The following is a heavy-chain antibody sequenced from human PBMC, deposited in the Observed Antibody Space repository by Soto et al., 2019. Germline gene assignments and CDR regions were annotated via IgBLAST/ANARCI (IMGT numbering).Heavy chain of an antibody. CDR2: ISSSGSTI. D-gene: IGHD3-10*01. J-gene: IGHJ6*03. CDR3: VSDFMVRGVIYYYYYYMDG. CDR1: GFTFSDYY. Sequence: GGSLRLSCAASGFTFSDYYMSWIRQAPGKGLEWVSYISSSGSTIYYADSVKGRFTISRDNAKNSLYLQMNSLRAEDTAVYYCVSDFMVRGVIYYYYYYMDGWGKGTTVTVSS. V-gene: IGHV3-11*01.